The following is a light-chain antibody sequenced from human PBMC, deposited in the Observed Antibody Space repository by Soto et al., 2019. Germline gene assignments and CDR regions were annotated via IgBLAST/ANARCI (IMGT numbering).Light chain of an antibody. CDR1: SSDVGGYDF. Sequence: QSVLTQPRSVSGSPGQSVTISCTGTSSDVGGYDFVSWYQQHPGKAPKLMISDVSKRPSGVPDRFSGSKSGNTASLTISGLQAEGEADYYCCSYAGDLALFXGGTKRTVL. V-gene: IGLV2-11*01. CDR2: DVS. J-gene: IGLJ2*01. CDR3: CSYAGDLAL.